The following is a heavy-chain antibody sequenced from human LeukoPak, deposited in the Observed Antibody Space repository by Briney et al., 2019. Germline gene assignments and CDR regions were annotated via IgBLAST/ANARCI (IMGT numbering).Heavy chain of an antibody. V-gene: IGHV4-39*01. J-gene: IGHJ4*02. CDR2: IYYSGST. CDR1: GGSISSSSYY. Sequence: APETLSLTCTVSGGSISSSSYYWGWIRQPPGKGLEWIGSIYYSGSTYYNPSLKSRVTISVDTSKNQFSLKLSSVTAADTAVYYCARLTIFGVVIIGYFDYWGQGTLVTVSS. CDR3: ARLTIFGVVIIGYFDY. D-gene: IGHD3-3*01.